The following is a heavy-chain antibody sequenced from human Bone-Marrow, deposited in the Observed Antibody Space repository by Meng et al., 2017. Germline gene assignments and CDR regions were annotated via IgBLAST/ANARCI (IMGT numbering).Heavy chain of an antibody. J-gene: IGHJ5*02. CDR3: ARGQYFSWWELLPAFWFDP. V-gene: IGHV4-4*02. D-gene: IGHD1-26*01. Sequence: GPRRGSGQGLVKPSGTLSLPCAVLGGSISSSNWWSWVRQPPGKGLEWIGEIYHSGSTNYNPSLKSRVTISVDKSKNQFSLKLSSVTAADTAVYYCARGQYFSWWELLPAFWFDPWGQGTLVTVSS. CDR2: IYHSGST. CDR1: GGSISSSNW.